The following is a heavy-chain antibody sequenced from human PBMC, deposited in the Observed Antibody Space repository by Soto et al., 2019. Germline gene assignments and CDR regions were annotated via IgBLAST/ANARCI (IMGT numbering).Heavy chain of an antibody. CDR2: VYSSGST. CDR3: ARRAVVAVTGSLDNWLDP. D-gene: IGHD2-21*01. J-gene: IGHJ5*02. Sequence: LTCTVSGDSITSYNWNWLRQPPGKALEWIGYVYSSGSTNYNPSLKSRVTISVDTSRNQFSLKVNSVTAADTAVYYCARRAVVAVTGSLDNWLDPWGQGILVTVSS. CDR1: GDSITSYN. V-gene: IGHV4-59*01.